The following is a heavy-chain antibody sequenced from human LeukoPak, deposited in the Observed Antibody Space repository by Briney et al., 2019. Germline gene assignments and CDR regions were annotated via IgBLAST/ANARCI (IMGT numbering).Heavy chain of an antibody. J-gene: IGHJ3*02. CDR3: GRGNFRDGGAFDI. Sequence: SETLSLTCTVSGGSISSYYWSWIRQPLGKGLEWIGYIYYSGSTNYNPSLKSRVTISVDASKNQFSLKLSSVTAADTAVYYCGRGNFRDGGAFDIWGQGTMVTVSS. D-gene: IGHD2-21*01. V-gene: IGHV4-59*01. CDR1: GGSISSYY. CDR2: IYYSGST.